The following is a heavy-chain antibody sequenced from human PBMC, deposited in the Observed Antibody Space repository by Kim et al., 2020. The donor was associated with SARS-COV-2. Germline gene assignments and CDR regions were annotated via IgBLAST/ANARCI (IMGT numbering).Heavy chain of an antibody. J-gene: IGHJ5*02. D-gene: IGHD3-10*01. Sequence: GGSLRLSCAASGFTFSSYGMHWVRQAPGKGLEWVAVIWYDGSNKYYADSVKGRFTISRDNSKNTLYLQMNSLRAEDTAVYYCASGGIQNNWFDPWGQGTLVTVSS. CDR3: ASGGIQNNWFDP. V-gene: IGHV3-33*01. CDR2: IWYDGSNK. CDR1: GFTFSSYG.